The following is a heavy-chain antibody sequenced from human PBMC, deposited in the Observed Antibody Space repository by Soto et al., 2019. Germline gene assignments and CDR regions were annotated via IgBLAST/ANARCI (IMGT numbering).Heavy chain of an antibody. D-gene: IGHD3-16*01. V-gene: IGHV3-7*03. CDR3: AKGYANYFDS. Sequence: EVQLVESGGDLVQPGGSLRLSCSASGFDFRKYWMSWVRQAPGKGMEWVLSIKHDGSGTWSVDSVKGEFTCSRDNAANSVFLQMHSLRVEDAAVYSCAKGYANYFDSWGQGTLVSVSS. J-gene: IGHJ4*02. CDR1: GFDFRKYW. CDR2: IKHDGSGT.